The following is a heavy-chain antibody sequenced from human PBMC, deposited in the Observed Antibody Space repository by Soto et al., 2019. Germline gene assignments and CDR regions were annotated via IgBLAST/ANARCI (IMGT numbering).Heavy chain of an antibody. V-gene: IGHV4-59*01. CDR3: ASYGDYPHYGMDV. D-gene: IGHD4-17*01. CDR2: IYYSGST. CDR1: GGSISSYY. Sequence: LETLSLTCTVSGGSISSYYWSWIRQPPGKGLEWIGYIYYSGSTNYNPSLKSRVTISVDTSKNQFSLKLSSVTAADTAVYYCASYGDYPHYGMDVWGQGTTVTVSS. J-gene: IGHJ6*02.